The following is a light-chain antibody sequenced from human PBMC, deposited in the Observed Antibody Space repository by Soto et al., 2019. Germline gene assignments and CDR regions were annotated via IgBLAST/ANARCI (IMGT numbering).Light chain of an antibody. CDR1: QSISSY. CDR2: AAS. V-gene: IGKV1-39*01. CDR3: QQSSSSSWT. Sequence: DIQMTQSPSALSASVGDGVTITCRASQSISSYLNWYQQKPGKAPKLLIYAASSLQSGVPSRFSGSGSGTDFTLTISSLQPEDFATYYCQQSSSSSWTFGQGTKVDI. J-gene: IGKJ1*01.